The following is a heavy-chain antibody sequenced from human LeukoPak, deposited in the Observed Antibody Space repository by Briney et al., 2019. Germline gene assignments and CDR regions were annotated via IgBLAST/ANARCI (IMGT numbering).Heavy chain of an antibody. CDR2: ISWNSGSI. CDR1: GFTFDDYA. Sequence: GGSLRLSCAASGFTFDDYAMHWVRQAPGKGLEWVSGISWNSGSIGYADSVKGRFTISRDNAKNSLYLQMNSLRAEDTALYYCAKDMSGQWLVADLDYWGQGTLVTVSS. D-gene: IGHD6-19*01. J-gene: IGHJ4*02. V-gene: IGHV3-9*01. CDR3: AKDMSGQWLVADLDY.